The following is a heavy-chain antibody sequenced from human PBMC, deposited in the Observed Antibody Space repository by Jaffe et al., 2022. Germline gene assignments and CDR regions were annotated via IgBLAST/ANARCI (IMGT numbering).Heavy chain of an antibody. Sequence: QLQLQESGPGLVKPSETLSLTCTVSGGSISSSSYYWGWIRQPPGKGLEWIGSIYYSGSTYYNPSLKSRVTISVDTSKNQFSLKLSSVTAADTAVYYCARSLGYCSGGSCSVLDYWGQGTLVTVSS. D-gene: IGHD2-15*01. CDR2: IYYSGST. CDR1: GGSISSSSYY. V-gene: IGHV4-39*01. J-gene: IGHJ4*02. CDR3: ARSLGYCSGGSCSVLDY.